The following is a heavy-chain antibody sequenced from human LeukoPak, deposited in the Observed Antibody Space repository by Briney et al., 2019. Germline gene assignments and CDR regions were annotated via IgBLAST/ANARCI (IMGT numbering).Heavy chain of an antibody. D-gene: IGHD3-9*01. J-gene: IGHJ6*03. CDR1: GYTFTGYY. Sequence: ASVKVSCKASGYTFTGYYMHWVRQAPGQGVEGMGWINPNSGGTNYAQKFQGRVTMTRDTSISTAYMELSRLRSDDTAVYYCARVAFDWSSPYYYYMDVWGKGTTVTVSS. CDR3: ARVAFDWSSPYYYYMDV. V-gene: IGHV1-2*02. CDR2: INPNSGGT.